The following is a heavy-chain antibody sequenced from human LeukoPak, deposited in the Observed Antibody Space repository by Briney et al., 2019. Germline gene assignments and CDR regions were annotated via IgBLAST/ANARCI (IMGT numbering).Heavy chain of an antibody. CDR1: GFTFSSYW. CDR2: INSDGSST. D-gene: IGHD2-15*01. J-gene: IGHJ3*02. V-gene: IGHV3-74*01. CDR3: ARDSGSYAFDI. Sequence: GGSLRLSCAASGFTFSSYWMHWVRQAPGKGLVWVSRINSDGSSTSYADSVRGRFTISRDNAKNTLYLQMNSLRAEDTAVYYCARDSGSYAFDIWGQGTMVTVSS.